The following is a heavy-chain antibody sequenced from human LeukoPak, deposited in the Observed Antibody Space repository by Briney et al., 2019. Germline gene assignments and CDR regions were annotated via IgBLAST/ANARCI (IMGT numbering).Heavy chain of an antibody. J-gene: IGHJ5*02. D-gene: IGHD4-17*01. CDR3: ARGGNGDEFDP. Sequence: SETLSLTCTVSGASFNSDDQYWSWIRQPPGKGLEWIGEINHSGSTNYNPSLKSRVTISVDTSKNQFSLKLSSVTAADTAVYYCARGGNGDEFDPWGQGTLVTVSS. CDR1: GASFNSDDQY. V-gene: IGHV4-34*01. CDR2: INHSGST.